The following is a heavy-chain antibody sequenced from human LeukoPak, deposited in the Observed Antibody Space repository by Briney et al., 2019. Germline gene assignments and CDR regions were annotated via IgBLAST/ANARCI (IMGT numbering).Heavy chain of an antibody. CDR1: GGSISGHY. CDR3: ARDPGLDAFDI. CDR2: IYTSGST. V-gene: IGHV4-4*09. Sequence: PSETLSLTCSVSGGSISGHYWNWIRQPPGKGLEWIGYIYTSGSTNYNPSLKSRATISVDTSKNQFSLKLSSVTAADTAVYYCARDPGLDAFDIWGQGTMVTVSS. J-gene: IGHJ3*02. D-gene: IGHD3-10*01.